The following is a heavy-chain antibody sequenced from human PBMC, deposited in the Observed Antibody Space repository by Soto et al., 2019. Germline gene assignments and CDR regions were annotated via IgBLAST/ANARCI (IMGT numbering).Heavy chain of an antibody. J-gene: IGHJ4*02. Sequence: PSETLSLTCTVSGGSVSSGSYYWSWNRQPPGKGLEWIGYIYYSGSTNYNPSLKSRVTISVDTSKTQFSLKLSSVAAADTAVYYCATADLGYSYGVFDYWGQGTLVTVSS. D-gene: IGHD5-18*01. CDR1: GGSVSSGSYY. CDR3: ATADLGYSYGVFDY. CDR2: IYYSGST. V-gene: IGHV4-61*01.